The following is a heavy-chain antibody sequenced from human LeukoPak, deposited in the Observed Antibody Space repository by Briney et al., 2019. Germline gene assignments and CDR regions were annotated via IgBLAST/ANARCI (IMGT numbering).Heavy chain of an antibody. V-gene: IGHV2-70*04. CDR1: GFSLNTHGMR. J-gene: IGHJ3*02. CDR2: IDWDDDK. CDR3: ARIMQEAFDI. Sequence: SGPTLVKPTQSLTLTCTFSGFSLNTHGMRVSWIRQPPGKALEWLARIDWDDDKFYTTSLKTRLTISKDTSKNQVVLTMTIMDPVDTATYYCARIMQEAFDIWGQGTMVTVSS.